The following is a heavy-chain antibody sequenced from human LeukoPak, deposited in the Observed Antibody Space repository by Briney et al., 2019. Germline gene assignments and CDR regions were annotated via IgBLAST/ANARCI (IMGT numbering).Heavy chain of an antibody. D-gene: IGHD3-22*01. CDR1: GGSISSGDYY. CDR3: ASSYDSSGYSFDY. Sequence: SETLSLTSTVSGGSISSGDYYWSWIRQPPGKGLEWIGYIYYSGSTYYNPSLKSRVTISVDTSKNQFSLKLSSVTAADTAVYYCASSYDSSGYSFDYWGQGTLVTVSS. V-gene: IGHV4-30-4*01. J-gene: IGHJ4*02. CDR2: IYYSGST.